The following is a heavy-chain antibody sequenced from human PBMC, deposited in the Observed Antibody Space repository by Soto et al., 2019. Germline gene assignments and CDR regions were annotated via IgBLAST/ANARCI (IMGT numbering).Heavy chain of an antibody. D-gene: IGHD6-19*01. Sequence: ETLSLTCTVSGGSISSSYWSWIRQSPGKGLEWIAYIYYSGTTNYNPSLESRVTISIDTSKNQFSLRLTSVTAADTAVYYCARSVVHQWLVHDAFDVWGRVTLVTVSS. CDR1: GGSISSSY. CDR3: ARSVVHQWLVHDAFDV. V-gene: IGHV4-59*01. J-gene: IGHJ3*01. CDR2: IYYSGTT.